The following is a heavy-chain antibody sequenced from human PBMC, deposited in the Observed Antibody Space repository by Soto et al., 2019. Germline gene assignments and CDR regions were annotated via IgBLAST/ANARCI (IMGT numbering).Heavy chain of an antibody. D-gene: IGHD2-21*01. CDR1: GGTFNTYA. CDR3: AKEGPGPTPAFVY. J-gene: IGHJ4*02. Sequence: QVQLVQSGAEMKKPGSSVKVSCQSSGGTFNTYAMNWVRQAPGQGPEWMGDISPMFGAANYAPKFQGRVTITADESPGKTDMALGSFTSEDTALLFRAKEGPGPTPAFVYWGQGTLVTVSS. V-gene: IGHV1-69*19. CDR2: ISPMFGAA.